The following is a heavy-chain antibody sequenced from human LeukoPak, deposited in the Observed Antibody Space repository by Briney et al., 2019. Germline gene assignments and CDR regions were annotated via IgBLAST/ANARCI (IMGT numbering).Heavy chain of an antibody. CDR2: IIPIFGTA. D-gene: IGHD2-2*01. J-gene: IGHJ4*02. Sequence: SVKVSCKASGGTFSSYAIGWVRQAPGQGLEWMGGIIPIFGTANYAQKFQGRVTITTDESTSTAYMELSSLRSEDTAVYYCAREYCSSTSCYYDYWGQGTLVTVSS. CDR1: GGTFSSYA. CDR3: AREYCSSTSCYYDY. V-gene: IGHV1-69*05.